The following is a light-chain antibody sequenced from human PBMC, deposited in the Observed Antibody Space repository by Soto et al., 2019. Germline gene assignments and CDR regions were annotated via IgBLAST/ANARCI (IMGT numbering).Light chain of an antibody. CDR3: QQRDNWPEYT. J-gene: IGKJ2*01. CDR1: QSVNSY. V-gene: IGKV3-11*01. CDR2: DAS. Sequence: IVLTQSPATLSLSPGERATLSCRASQSVNSYLAWYQQKPGQAPRLLIYDASSRATGIPARFSGSGSGTDFTLTISSLEPEDFAVYYCQQRDNWPEYTFGQGPCWRS.